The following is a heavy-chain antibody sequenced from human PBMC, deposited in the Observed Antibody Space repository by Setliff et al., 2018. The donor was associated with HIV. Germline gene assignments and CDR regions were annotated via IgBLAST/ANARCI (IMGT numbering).Heavy chain of an antibody. CDR1: GFTFSSYW. D-gene: IGHD2-21*01. Sequence: GGSLRLSCAASGFTFSSYWMNWVRQAPGKGLEWVANIKQDGREKYYVDSVKGRFTISRDDSKNTLYLQMNSLRAEDTALYYCARGQFRLRPDSLDLWGQGTLVTVSS. J-gene: IGHJ3*01. V-gene: IGHV3-7*01. CDR2: IKQDGREK. CDR3: ARGQFRLRPDSLDL.